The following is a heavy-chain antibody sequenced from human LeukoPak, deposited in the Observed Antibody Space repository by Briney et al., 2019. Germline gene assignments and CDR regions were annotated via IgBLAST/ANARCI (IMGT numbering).Heavy chain of an antibody. J-gene: IGHJ4*02. CDR1: GVSICSSNW. D-gene: IGHD6-19*01. Sequence: SGTVSLTCAVSGVSICSSNWWSRARQPPGKGLEWIGEIYHSGNNNHNPSLKSRVTISVDKSKSQFSLKLSSVTAADTAVYYCARVQWLAPLYYFDYWGQGTLVTASS. CDR2: IYHSGNN. CDR3: ARVQWLAPLYYFDY. V-gene: IGHV4-4*02.